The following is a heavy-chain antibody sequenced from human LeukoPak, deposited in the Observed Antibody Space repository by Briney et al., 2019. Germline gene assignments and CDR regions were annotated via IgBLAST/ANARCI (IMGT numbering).Heavy chain of an antibody. J-gene: IGHJ4*02. V-gene: IGHV3-23*01. CDR2: ISGSDGTT. Sequence: PGGSLRLSCAASGFTFSSYAMSWVRQAPGKGPEWVSGISGSDGTTHYADSVKGRFTISRDNSKNTLSLQMHSLRAEDAAVYYCAKRLWSTSGAFSPLDYWGRGTLVTVFS. D-gene: IGHD3-10*01. CDR3: AKRLWSTSGAFSPLDY. CDR1: GFTFSSYA.